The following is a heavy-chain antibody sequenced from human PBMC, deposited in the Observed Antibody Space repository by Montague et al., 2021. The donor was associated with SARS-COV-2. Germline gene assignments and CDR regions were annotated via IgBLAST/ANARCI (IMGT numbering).Heavy chain of an antibody. J-gene: IGHJ4*02. Sequence: SETLSLTCAVYGGSFSDYYWTWIRQPPGKGLEWLGEVNHSGRINYNPSLKSRITISVDTSKNQFSLRLSSVTAADTAVYYCARGRVDATMIVVVFTGAAHYFDPWGQGTLVSVSS. CDR3: ARGRVDATMIVVVFTGAAHYFDP. D-gene: IGHD3-22*01. V-gene: IGHV4-34*01. CDR2: VNHSGRI. CDR1: GGSFSDYY.